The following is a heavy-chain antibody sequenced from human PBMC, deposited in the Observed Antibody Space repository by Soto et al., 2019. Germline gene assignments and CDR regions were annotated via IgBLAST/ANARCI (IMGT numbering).Heavy chain of an antibody. CDR2: IIPIFGTA. V-gene: IGHV1-69*13. CDR1: GGTFSSYA. D-gene: IGHD3-10*01. J-gene: IGHJ4*02. CDR3: ARSNYGSGSYMMGGFDY. Sequence: GASVKVSCKASGGTFSSYAISWVRQAPGQGLEWMGGIIPIFGTANYAQKFQGRVTITADESTSTAYMELSSLRSEDTAVYYCARSNYGSGSYMMGGFDYWGQGTLVTVSS.